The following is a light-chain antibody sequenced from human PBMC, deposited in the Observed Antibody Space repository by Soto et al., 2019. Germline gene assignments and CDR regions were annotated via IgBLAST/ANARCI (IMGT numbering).Light chain of an antibody. CDR3: QQYDNWPRT. V-gene: IGKV3-20*01. Sequence: EIVMTQSPATLSVSPGERATLSCRASQSVSSTYLAWYQQKPGQAPRLLIYGASSRATGIPDRFSGSGSGTDFILTISRLEPEDFAMYYCQQYDNWPRTFGQGTKVDIK. CDR1: QSVSSTY. CDR2: GAS. J-gene: IGKJ1*01.